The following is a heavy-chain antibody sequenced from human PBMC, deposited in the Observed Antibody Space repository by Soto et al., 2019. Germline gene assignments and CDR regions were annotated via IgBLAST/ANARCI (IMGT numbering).Heavy chain of an antibody. CDR2: ITNSGSTT. D-gene: IGHD1-26*01. CDR1: GFTLSNYA. J-gene: IGHJ5*02. V-gene: IGHV3-23*01. CDR3: AKDREEWEPRSWFDP. Sequence: GGSLRLSCSVSGFTLSNYAMNWVRQAPGKGLEWISYITNSGSTTYYADSVKGRFTISRDNSKNTLYLQMNSLRAEDTAVYYCAKDREEWEPRSWFDPWGQGTLVTVSS.